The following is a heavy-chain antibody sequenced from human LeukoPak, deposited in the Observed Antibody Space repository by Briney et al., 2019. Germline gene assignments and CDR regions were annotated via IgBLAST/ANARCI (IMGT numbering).Heavy chain of an antibody. J-gene: IGHJ5*02. Sequence: ESSVKVSCKASGGTFTSYTISWVRQAPGQGRECMGRIIPILGIANYAQKFQGRVTITADKSTSTAYMELSSLRSDDTGVYYRVLEGYDSRSGKYTTWSGPWGQVTLLTVSS. CDR1: GGTFTSYT. D-gene: IGHD3-3*01. V-gene: IGHV1-69*02. CDR3: VLEGYDSRSGKYTTWSGP. CDR2: IIPILGIA.